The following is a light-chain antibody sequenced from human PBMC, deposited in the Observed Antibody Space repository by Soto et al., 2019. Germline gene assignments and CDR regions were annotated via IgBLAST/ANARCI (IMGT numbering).Light chain of an antibody. CDR1: QSISGW. CDR2: RTS. J-gene: IGKJ2*01. CDR3: QQYNSDSV. Sequence: DIQMTQSPSTLSAFVGDRVTITCRASQSISGWLAWYQQKPGKAPNLLIYRTSSLQSGVPSRFSGSGSGEDFTLTIDNLQPDDFATYYCQQYNSDSVFDQGTKLEMK. V-gene: IGKV1-5*03.